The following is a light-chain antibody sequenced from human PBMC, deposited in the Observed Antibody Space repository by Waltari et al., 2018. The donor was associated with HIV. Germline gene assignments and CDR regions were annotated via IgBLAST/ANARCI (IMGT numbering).Light chain of an antibody. J-gene: IGLJ2*01. Sequence: QSVLTQPPAASGTTGQRVTISCSGSMSNIGSKHEYWYQHVPVTAPKLLIYSNDQRPSGLPYLFPGSKSGTSASLAISGLRSEDEADYYCVVWDDSLSGVVFGGGTKLTVL. CDR2: SND. CDR1: MSNIGSKH. CDR3: VVWDDSLSGVV. V-gene: IGLV1-47*01.